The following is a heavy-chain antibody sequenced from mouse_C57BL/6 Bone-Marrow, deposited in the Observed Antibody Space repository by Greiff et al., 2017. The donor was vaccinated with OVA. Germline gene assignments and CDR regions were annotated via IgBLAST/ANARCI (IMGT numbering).Heavy chain of an antibody. D-gene: IGHD2-3*01. CDR3: ARRSDGYYAMDY. Sequence: EVKLMESGGGLVQPGGSLKLSCAASGFTFSDYYMYWVRQTPEKRLEWVAYISNGGGSTYYPDTVKGRFTISRDNAKNTLYLQMSLLKSEDTAMYYCARRSDGYYAMDYWGQGTSVTVSS. CDR2: ISNGGGST. CDR1: GFTFSDYY. J-gene: IGHJ4*01. V-gene: IGHV5-12*01.